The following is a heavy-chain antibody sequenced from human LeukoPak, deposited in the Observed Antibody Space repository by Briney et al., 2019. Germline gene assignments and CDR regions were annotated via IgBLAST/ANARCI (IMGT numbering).Heavy chain of an antibody. V-gene: IGHV4-59*01. CDR1: GGSISSYY. CDR3: ARTGDSSGYDDAFIS. J-gene: IGHJ3*02. D-gene: IGHD3-22*01. CDR2: IYYSGST. Sequence: SETLSLTCTVSGGSISSYYWSWIRQPPGKGLEWIGYIYYSGSTNYNPSLKSRVTISVDTSKNQFSLKLSSVTAADTAVYYCARTGDSSGYDDAFISGAKGQWSPSLQ.